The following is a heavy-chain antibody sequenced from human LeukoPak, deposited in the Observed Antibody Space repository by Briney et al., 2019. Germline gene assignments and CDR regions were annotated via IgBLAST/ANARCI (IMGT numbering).Heavy chain of an antibody. CDR2: ISYDGNEK. J-gene: IGHJ4*02. D-gene: IGHD3-10*01. CDR3: TRGYGSFDN. CDR1: EFTFITYD. Sequence: PGRSLRLSCAASEFTFITYDMHWVRQAPGKGLEWVAIISYDGNEKYYADSVKGRFTISRDNSKNTLYLQMNSLIADDTAVYYCTRGYGSFDNWGQGTRSSSRQ. V-gene: IGHV3-30*03.